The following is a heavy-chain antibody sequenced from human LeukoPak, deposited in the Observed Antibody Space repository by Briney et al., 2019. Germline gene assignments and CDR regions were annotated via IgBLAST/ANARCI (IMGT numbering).Heavy chain of an antibody. V-gene: IGHV3-30*18. Sequence: PGGSLRLSCAASGFTFSSYGMHWVRQAPGKGLEWVAVISYDGSNKYYADSVKGRFTISRDNSKNTLYLQMNSLRAEDTAVYYCAKALHAHYDSWSGYPYYYYGMDVWGQGTTVTVSS. CDR1: GFTFSSYG. J-gene: IGHJ6*02. CDR3: AKALHAHYDSWSGYPYYYYGMDV. CDR2: ISYDGSNK. D-gene: IGHD3-3*01.